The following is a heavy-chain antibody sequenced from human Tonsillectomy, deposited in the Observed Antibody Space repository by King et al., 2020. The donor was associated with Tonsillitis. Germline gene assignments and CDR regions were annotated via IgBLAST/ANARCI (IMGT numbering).Heavy chain of an antibody. Sequence: EVQLVESGGGLIQPGGSLRLSCAASGFTVSSNYMTWVGQAPGKGLKGVPVIYSGGSTYKADSVKGRFTISRANSKNTLYLQMNSLRAEDTAVYYCARDLMGATAGFDYWGQGTLVTVSS. D-gene: IGHD1-26*01. CDR1: GFTVSSNY. CDR2: IYSGGST. CDR3: ARDLMGATAGFDY. V-gene: IGHV3-53*01. J-gene: IGHJ4*02.